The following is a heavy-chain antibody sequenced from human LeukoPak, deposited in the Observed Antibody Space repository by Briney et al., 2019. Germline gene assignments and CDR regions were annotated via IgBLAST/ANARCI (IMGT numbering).Heavy chain of an antibody. CDR3: AGQVGARIRYYYTSGLDV. Sequence: DTLSLPCTVSGGDINGYYWSWIRQTPGKGREWIGYLYYSGTTNYDPSFKSRVTISLDTSKNEFSLRLKSLTAADTAVYYCAGQVGARIRYYYTSGLDVWGQGTTVAVSS. J-gene: IGHJ6*02. CDR1: GGDINGYY. CDR2: LYYSGTT. V-gene: IGHV4-59*07. D-gene: IGHD1-26*01.